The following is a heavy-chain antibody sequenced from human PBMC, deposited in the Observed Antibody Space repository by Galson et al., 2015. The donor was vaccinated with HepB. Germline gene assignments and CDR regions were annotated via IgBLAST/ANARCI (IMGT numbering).Heavy chain of an antibody. CDR3: AKPGDGSSYYFEY. D-gene: IGHD1-26*01. Sequence: SLRLSCAASGFAFSTYGMFWVRQAPGKGLEWVAYIRFDGSKKYYIDSVKGRFTISRDNSKNTLYLQMNSLRAEDTAVYYCAKPGDGSSYYFEYWGQGTLVTVSS. CDR1: GFAFSTYG. CDR2: IRFDGSKK. J-gene: IGHJ4*02. V-gene: IGHV3-30*02.